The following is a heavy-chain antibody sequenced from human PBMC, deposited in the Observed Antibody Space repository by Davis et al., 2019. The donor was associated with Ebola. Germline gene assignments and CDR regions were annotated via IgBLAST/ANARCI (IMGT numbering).Heavy chain of an antibody. Sequence: GGSLRLSCAASGFTVSSNYMSWVRQAPGKGLEWVANIKQDGSAKYYVDSVKGRFTISRDNAKNSLYLQMNNLRAEDTAVYYCARVREYGMDVWGQGTTVTVSS. V-gene: IGHV3-7*03. CDR2: IKQDGSAK. J-gene: IGHJ6*02. D-gene: IGHD1-26*01. CDR3: ARVREYGMDV. CDR1: GFTVSSNY.